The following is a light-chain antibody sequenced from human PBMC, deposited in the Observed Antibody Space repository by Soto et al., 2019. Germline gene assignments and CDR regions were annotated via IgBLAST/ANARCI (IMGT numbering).Light chain of an antibody. V-gene: IGLV2-8*01. J-gene: IGLJ2*01. CDR2: EVT. Sequence: QSALTQSPSASGSPGQSVTISCTGTSSDVGGYNFVSWYQQHPGKAPKLIIYEVTERPSGVPDRFSGSKSGNTASLTVSGLQAEDEADYYCSSYAGSNTVVFGGGTKLTVL. CDR1: SSDVGGYNF. CDR3: SSYAGSNTVV.